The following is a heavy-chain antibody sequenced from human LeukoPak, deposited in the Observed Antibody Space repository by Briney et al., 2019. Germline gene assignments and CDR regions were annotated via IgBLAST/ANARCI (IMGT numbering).Heavy chain of an antibody. J-gene: IGHJ6*04. CDR3: ARDRGGSIAAAQDV. V-gene: IGHV3-33*01. Sequence: PGRSLRLSCAASGFTFSSYGMHWVRQAPGKGLEWVAVIWYDGSKKYYADSVKGRFTISRDNSKNTLYLQMNSLRAEDTAVYYCARDRGGSIAAAQDVWGKGTTVTVSS. CDR2: IWYDGSKK. D-gene: IGHD6-13*01. CDR1: GFTFSSYG.